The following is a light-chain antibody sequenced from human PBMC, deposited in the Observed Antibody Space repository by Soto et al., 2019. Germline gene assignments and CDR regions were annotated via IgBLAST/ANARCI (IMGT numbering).Light chain of an antibody. CDR2: GNH. CDR1: NSTTGGNT. CDR3: AAWDDSLKGLVV. J-gene: IGLJ2*01. V-gene: IGLV1-44*01. Sequence: QSALTPPPSASATPGQRVVISCSGSNSTTGGNTGNCYRQVRGTPPKLLIYGNHKRPSGVSDRFPASVSGTSASLSLSGLQSEDEADYYCAAWDDSLKGLVVFGGGSKVTGL.